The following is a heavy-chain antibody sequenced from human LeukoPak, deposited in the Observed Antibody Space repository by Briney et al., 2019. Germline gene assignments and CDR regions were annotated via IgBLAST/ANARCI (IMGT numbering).Heavy chain of an antibody. D-gene: IGHD2-2*01. J-gene: IGHJ3*02. Sequence: SETLSLTCAVYGGSFSGYYWGWIRQPPGKGLEWIGEINHSGSTNYNPSLKSRVTISVDTSKNQFSLKLSSVTAADTAVYYCARESSDAFDIWGQGTMVTVSS. CDR1: GGSFSGYY. V-gene: IGHV4-34*01. CDR2: INHSGST. CDR3: ARESSDAFDI.